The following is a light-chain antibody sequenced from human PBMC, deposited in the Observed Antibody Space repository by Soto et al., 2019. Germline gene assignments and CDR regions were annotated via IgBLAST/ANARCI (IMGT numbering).Light chain of an antibody. CDR1: QSVSSN. CDR3: QQYDNWPRT. J-gene: IGKJ1*01. CDR2: GAS. V-gene: IGKV3-15*01. Sequence: EIVMTQSPATLSVSPGERATIYCRASQSVSSNLAWYQQKPGQAPRLLIYGASTSATGIPARFSGSGSGTEFTLTISGLQSEDFAVYYCQQYDNWPRTFGQGTKVDIK.